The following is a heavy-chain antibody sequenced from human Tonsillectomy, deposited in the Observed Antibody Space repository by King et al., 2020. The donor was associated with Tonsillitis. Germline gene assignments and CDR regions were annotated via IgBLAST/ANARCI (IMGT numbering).Heavy chain of an antibody. V-gene: IGHV4-38-2*01. D-gene: IGHD3-10*01. J-gene: IGHJ1*01. CDR2: IYHSGST. CDR1: GYSISSGYN. Sequence: QLQESGPGLVKPSETLSLTCAVSGYSISSGYNWVWIRQPPGKGLEWIGSIYHSGSTYYNPSLKSRVTISVDTSKNQFSLKLSSVTAADTAVYYCSRKVRGVWTEYFLPWGQGTLVTVSS. CDR3: SRKVRGVWTEYFLP.